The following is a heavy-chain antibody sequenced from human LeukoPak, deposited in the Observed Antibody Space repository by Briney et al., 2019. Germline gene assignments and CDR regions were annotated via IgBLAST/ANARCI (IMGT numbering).Heavy chain of an antibody. CDR2: ISPSGGST. CDR3: ARDNGVPVGYYDSRGYYGY. V-gene: IGHV3-23*01. J-gene: IGHJ4*02. CDR1: GFTFSNYA. D-gene: IGHD3-22*01. Sequence: PGGSLRLSCAASGFTFSNYATSWVRQAPGKGLEWVSAISPSGGSTYYADSVKGRFTISRDNAKNTLYLQMNSLRAEDTAVYYCARDNGVPVGYYDSRGYYGYWGQGTLVTVSS.